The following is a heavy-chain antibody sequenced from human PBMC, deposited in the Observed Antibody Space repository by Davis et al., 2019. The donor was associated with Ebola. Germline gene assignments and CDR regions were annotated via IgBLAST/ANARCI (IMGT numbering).Heavy chain of an antibody. D-gene: IGHD6-19*01. CDR2: INPNDGRT. CDR3: ANSIAVAAQANFDY. CDR1: GYTFTNYY. V-gene: IGHV1-46*01. Sequence: ASVKVSCKASGYTFTNYYMHWVRQAPGQGLEWMGMINPNDGRTIYAQKFQGRVTVTRDTSTTTVYMELSRLRSDDTAVYYCANSIAVAAQANFDYWGQGTVVTVSS. J-gene: IGHJ4*02.